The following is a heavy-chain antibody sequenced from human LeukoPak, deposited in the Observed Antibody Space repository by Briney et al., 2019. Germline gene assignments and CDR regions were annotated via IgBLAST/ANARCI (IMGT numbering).Heavy chain of an antibody. V-gene: IGHV1-2*02. CDR2: INPNSGDT. CDR3: ARDGLISGTMIVVVIVANWFDP. J-gene: IGHJ5*02. D-gene: IGHD3-22*01. Sequence: ASVKVSCKASGYIFTSYGISWVRQAPGQGLEWMGWINPNSGDTKYAQKFQGRVTMTRDTSISTAYMELSRLRSDDTAVYYCARDGLISGTMIVVVIVANWFDPWGQGTLVTVSS. CDR1: GYIFTSYG.